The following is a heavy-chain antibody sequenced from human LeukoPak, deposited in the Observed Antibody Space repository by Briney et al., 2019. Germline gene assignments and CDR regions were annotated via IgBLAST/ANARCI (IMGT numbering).Heavy chain of an antibody. D-gene: IGHD3-22*01. CDR3: ARRRYYDSTGYFD. CDR2: IYYSVST. CDR1: GGFISSSSYY. J-gene: IGHJ1*01. V-gene: IGHV4-39*01. Sequence: SETLSLTCTIAGGFISSSSYYWGWIRQPPGNGLEWIGDIYYSVSTYYSPSLKSRVSISVDTSKNQFSLILSSVTAADTALYYCARRRYYDSTGYFDWGQGTQVTVS.